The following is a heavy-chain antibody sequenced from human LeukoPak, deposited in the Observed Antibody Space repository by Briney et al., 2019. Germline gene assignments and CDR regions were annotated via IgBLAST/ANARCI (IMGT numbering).Heavy chain of an antibody. CDR3: ARAVGYCSSTSCYDLKKNDAFDI. J-gene: IGHJ3*02. D-gene: IGHD2-2*01. V-gene: IGHV4-39*07. CDR1: GGSIISSSYY. CDR2: IYYSGST. Sequence: SETLSLTCTVSGGSIISSSYYWGWSRQPPGEGLEWIGRIYYSGSTYYNPSLKSRVTISVDTSKNQFSLKLSSVTAADTAVYYCARAVGYCSSTSCYDLKKNDAFDIWGQGTMVTVSS.